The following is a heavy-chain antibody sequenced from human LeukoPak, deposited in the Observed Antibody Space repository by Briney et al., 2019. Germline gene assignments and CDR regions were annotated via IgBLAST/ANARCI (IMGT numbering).Heavy chain of an antibody. CDR1: GGSFSGYY. V-gene: IGHV4-34*01. J-gene: IGHJ4*02. CDR3: ARGGYSYGPRPFDY. CDR2: INHSGST. Sequence: SETLSLTCAVYGGSFSGYYWSWIRQPPGKGLEWIGEINHSGSTNYNPSLKSRVTISVDTSKNQFSLKLSSVTAADTAAYYCARGGYSYGPRPFDYWGQGTLVTVSS. D-gene: IGHD5-18*01.